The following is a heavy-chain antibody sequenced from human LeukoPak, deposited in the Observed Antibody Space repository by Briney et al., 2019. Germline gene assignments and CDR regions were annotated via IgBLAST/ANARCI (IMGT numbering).Heavy chain of an antibody. J-gene: IGHJ4*02. CDR1: GFTFSSYA. D-gene: IGHD6-19*01. V-gene: IGHV3-23*01. CDR2: ISGSGGST. CDR3: AKPGQAPVAVPSNFDY. Sequence: QSGGSLRLSCAASGFTFSSYAMSWVRQAPGKGLGWVSAISGSGGSTYYADSVKGRFTISRDNSKNTLYLQMNSLRAEDTAAYYCAKPGQAPVAVPSNFDYWGQGTLVTVSS.